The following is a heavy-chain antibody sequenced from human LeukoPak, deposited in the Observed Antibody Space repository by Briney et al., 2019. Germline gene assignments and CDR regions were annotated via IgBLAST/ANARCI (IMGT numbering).Heavy chain of an antibody. CDR3: ASYSYYYDSSGYFDY. D-gene: IGHD3-22*01. Sequence: PSETLSLTCTVSGGSISSYYWSWIRQPPGKGLEWIGYIYYSGSTNYNPSLKSRVTISVDTSKNQFSLKLSSVTAADTTVYYCASYSYYYDSSGYFDYWGQGTLVTVSS. CDR1: GGSISSYY. CDR2: IYYSGST. J-gene: IGHJ4*02. V-gene: IGHV4-59*01.